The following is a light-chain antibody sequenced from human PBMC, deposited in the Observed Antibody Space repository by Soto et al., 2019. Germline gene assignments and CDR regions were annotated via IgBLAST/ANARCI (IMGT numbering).Light chain of an antibody. CDR2: VAS. J-gene: IGKJ4*01. CDR1: QNIGRF. Sequence: DIQITQSPSSLSSSVLERFTITCRASQNIGRFLNWHQQKPGKAPNVLINVASTLRSGVPSRFSGSGSGTDFNLTINSLQPEDFATYFCQQSFTTPLTFGGGTKVDIK. CDR3: QQSFTTPLT. V-gene: IGKV1-39*01.